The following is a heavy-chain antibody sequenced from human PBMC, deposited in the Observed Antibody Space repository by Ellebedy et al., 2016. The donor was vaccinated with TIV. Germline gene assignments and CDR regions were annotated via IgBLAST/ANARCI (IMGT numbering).Heavy chain of an antibody. V-gene: IGHV5-51*01. CDR1: GYNFATYW. Sequence: GGSLRLSCKASGYNFATYWIGWLRQPPGKGLEWMGIIFPLDSDTSYSPSFQGQVTISADRTLNTAYLQWSSLRASDTAMYYCARSLAGYGYIDSWGQGTLVNVSS. D-gene: IGHD5-12*01. J-gene: IGHJ4*02. CDR3: ARSLAGYGYIDS. CDR2: IFPLDSDT.